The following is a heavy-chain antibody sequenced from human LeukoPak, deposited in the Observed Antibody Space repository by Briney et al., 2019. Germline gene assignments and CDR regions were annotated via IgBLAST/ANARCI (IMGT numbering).Heavy chain of an antibody. CDR3: AREIYGDYGLDY. CDR1: GFTFSSYA. D-gene: IGHD4-17*01. CDR2: ISGSGGST. V-gene: IGHV3-23*01. J-gene: IGHJ4*02. Sequence: GGSLRLSCAASGFTFSSYAMSWVRQAPGKGLEWVSGISGSGGSTYYADSVKGRFTISRDNSKNTLYLQMNSLRAEDTAVYYCAREIYGDYGLDYWGQGTLVTVSS.